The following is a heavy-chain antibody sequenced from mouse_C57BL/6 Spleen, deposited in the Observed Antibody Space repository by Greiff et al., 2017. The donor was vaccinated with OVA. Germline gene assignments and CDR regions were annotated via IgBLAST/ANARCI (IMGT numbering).Heavy chain of an antibody. CDR1: GYTFTSYW. CDR2: IDPSDSET. CDR3: AGILGYGSTYLDY. D-gene: IGHD1-1*01. Sequence: QVQLQQPGAELVRPGSSVKLSCKASGYTFTSYWMHWVKQRPIQGLEWISNIDPSDSETHYNQKFKDKATLTVDKSSSTAYMQLSSLTSEDSAVYCGAGILGYGSTYLDYWGQGTTLTVSS. J-gene: IGHJ2*01. V-gene: IGHV1-52*01.